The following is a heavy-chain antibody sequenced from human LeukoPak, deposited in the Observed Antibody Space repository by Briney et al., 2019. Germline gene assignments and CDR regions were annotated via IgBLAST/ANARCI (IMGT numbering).Heavy chain of an antibody. CDR1: GGSISSSSHY. Sequence: PSETLSLTCTVSGGSISSSSHYWGWIRQPPGKGLEWIGSIYYSGSTYYNPSLKSRVTISVDTSKNQFSLKLSSVTAADTAVYYCARRDNWGYFDYWGQGTLVTVSS. CDR3: ARRDNWGYFDY. V-gene: IGHV4-39*01. CDR2: IYYSGST. D-gene: IGHD7-27*01. J-gene: IGHJ4*02.